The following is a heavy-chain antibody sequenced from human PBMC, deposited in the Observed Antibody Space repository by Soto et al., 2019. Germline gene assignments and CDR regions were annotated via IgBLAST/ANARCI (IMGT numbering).Heavy chain of an antibody. V-gene: IGHV1-24*01. J-gene: IGHJ5*02. CDR1: GYTLTELS. CDR3: APVTHGWNYRGNWFDP. CDR2: FDPEDGET. Sequence: ASVKVSCKVSGYTLTELSMHWVRQAPGKGLEWMGGFDPEDGETIYAQKFQGRVTMTEDTSTDTAYMELSSLRSEDTAVYYCAPVTHGWNYRGNWFDPWGQGTLVTVSS. D-gene: IGHD1-7*01.